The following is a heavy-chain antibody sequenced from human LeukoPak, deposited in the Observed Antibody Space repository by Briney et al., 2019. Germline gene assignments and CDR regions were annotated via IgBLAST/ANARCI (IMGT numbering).Heavy chain of an antibody. CDR3: ARSTWSTDAFDI. V-gene: IGHV3-53*01. J-gene: IGHJ3*02. CDR1: GFSVSDNS. Sequence: GGSLRLSCTVSGFSVSDNSMSWVRQAPGKGLEWVSFIYSGTTHYSDSVKGRFTISRDNSKNTLYLQMNSLRAKDTAVYYCARSTWSTDAFDIWGQGTMVTVSS. CDR2: IYSGTT. D-gene: IGHD1-1*01.